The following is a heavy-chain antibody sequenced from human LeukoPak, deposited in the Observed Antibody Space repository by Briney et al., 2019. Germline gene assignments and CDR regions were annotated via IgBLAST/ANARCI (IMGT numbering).Heavy chain of an antibody. CDR2: IHQDGSEK. V-gene: IGHV3-7*01. CDR3: ATDGVGYRHYYYYDLDV. Sequence: PGGSLRLSCAASGFTFSSYSMSWVRQAPGKGLECVANIHQDGSEKYYVDSVKGRFTISRDNAKSSLYLQMNSLRAEDTAVYYCATDGVGYRHYYYYDLDVWGQGTTVTVSS. J-gene: IGHJ6*02. CDR1: GFTFSSYS. D-gene: IGHD5-18*01.